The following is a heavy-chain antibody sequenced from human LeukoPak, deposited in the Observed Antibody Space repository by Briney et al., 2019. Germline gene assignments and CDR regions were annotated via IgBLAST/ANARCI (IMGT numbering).Heavy chain of an antibody. D-gene: IGHD3-22*01. V-gene: IGHV3-9*01. Sequence: PGGSLRLSCAASGFTFDDYAMHWVRQAPGKGLEWVSGISWNSGSIGYADSVKGRFTISRDNAKNSLYLQMNSLRAEDTALYYCAKGGKTYYYDSSGYYYFDYRGQGTLVTVSS. CDR3: AKGGKTYYYDSSGYYYFDY. CDR1: GFTFDDYA. CDR2: ISWNSGSI. J-gene: IGHJ4*02.